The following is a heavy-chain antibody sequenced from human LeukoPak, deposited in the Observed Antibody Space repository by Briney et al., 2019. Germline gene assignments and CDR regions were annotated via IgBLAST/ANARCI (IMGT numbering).Heavy chain of an antibody. CDR1: GFAFSSYA. Sequence: PGESLRLSCAASGFAFSSYAMNWVRRAPGKGLQWVSAISGSGGSTYYADSVKGRFTISRDNSKNTLYLQMNSLRAEDTAVYYCAKDHSSGWPDCFDYWGQGALVTVSS. CDR3: AKDHSSGWPDCFDY. V-gene: IGHV3-23*01. CDR2: ISGSGGST. J-gene: IGHJ4*02. D-gene: IGHD6-19*01.